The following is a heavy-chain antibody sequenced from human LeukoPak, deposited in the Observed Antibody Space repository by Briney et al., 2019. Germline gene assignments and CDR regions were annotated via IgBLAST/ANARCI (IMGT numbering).Heavy chain of an antibody. CDR3: AKDGHSSGYSLDY. Sequence: GGSLRLSCAASGFTFSNYAMSWVRQAPGKGLEWVSTISGSGGSTYSADSVKGRFTISRDNSKNTLYLQMNSLRAEDTAVYYCAKDGHSSGYSLDYWGQGTLVTASS. J-gene: IGHJ4*02. CDR2: ISGSGGST. CDR1: GFTFSNYA. V-gene: IGHV3-23*01. D-gene: IGHD3-22*01.